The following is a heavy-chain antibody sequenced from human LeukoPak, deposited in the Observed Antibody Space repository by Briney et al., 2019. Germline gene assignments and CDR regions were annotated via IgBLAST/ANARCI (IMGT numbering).Heavy chain of an antibody. CDR3: ARDSEGATTFVLDY. V-gene: IGHV3-30-3*01. CDR2: ISYDGSNK. Sequence: GGSLRLSCAASGFTFSSYAMHWVRQAPGKGLGWVAVISYDGSNKYYADSVKGRFTISRDNSKNTLYLQMNSLRAEDTAVYYCARDSEGATTFVLDYWGQGTLVTVSS. D-gene: IGHD1-26*01. J-gene: IGHJ4*02. CDR1: GFTFSSYA.